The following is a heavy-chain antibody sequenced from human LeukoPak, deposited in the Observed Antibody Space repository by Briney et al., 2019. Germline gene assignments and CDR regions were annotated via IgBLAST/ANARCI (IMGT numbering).Heavy chain of an antibody. Sequence: GASLKISCKFSGSIFTSSWIGWVRQLPGKGLEWMGIIYPGDSDTRYSPSFQGQVIISADKSISTAYLQWSSLKASDTAMYYCARGYYLDYWGQGTLVTVSS. CDR1: GSIFTSSW. V-gene: IGHV5-51*01. CDR3: ARGYYLDY. J-gene: IGHJ4*02. CDR2: IYPGDSDT.